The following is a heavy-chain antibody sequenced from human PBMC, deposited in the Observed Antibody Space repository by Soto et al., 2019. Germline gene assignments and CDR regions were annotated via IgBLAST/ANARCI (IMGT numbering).Heavy chain of an antibody. CDR2: IVVGSGNT. CDR1: GFTFTSSA. V-gene: IGHV1-58*01. CDR3: AADDWNDGAFDI. Sequence: SVKVSCKASGFTFTSSAVQWVRQARGQRLEWIGWIVVGSGNTNYAQKFQERVTITRDMSTSTAYMELSSLRSEDTAVYYCAADDWNDGAFDIWGQGTMVTVSS. D-gene: IGHD1-1*01. J-gene: IGHJ3*02.